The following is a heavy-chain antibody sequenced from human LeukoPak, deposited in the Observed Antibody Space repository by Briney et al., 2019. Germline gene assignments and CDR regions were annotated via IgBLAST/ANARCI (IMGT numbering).Heavy chain of an antibody. V-gene: IGHV1-2*02. CDR3: ARDFGYSYGGAFSY. J-gene: IGHJ4*02. CDR1: GYTFTGYY. Sequence: GASVKVSCKASGYTFTGYYMHWVRQAPGQGLEWMGWINPNSGGTNYAQKFQGRVTMTRDTSISTAYMELSRLRSDDTAVYYCARDFGYSYGGAFSYWGQGTLVTVSS. CDR2: INPNSGGT. D-gene: IGHD5-18*01.